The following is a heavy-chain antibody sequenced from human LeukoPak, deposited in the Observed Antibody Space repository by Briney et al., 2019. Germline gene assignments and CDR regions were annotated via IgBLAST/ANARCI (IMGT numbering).Heavy chain of an antibody. CDR1: GFTFTTYT. CDR2: ISYDGSNK. Sequence: GGSLRLSCAASGFTFTTYTMHWVRQVPGKGLEWVAVISYDGSNKDYADSVKGRFTISRDNFKKALYLEMNSLRAEDTAIYYCAGGYYYDTSGHYLSSPPPDQWGQGTLVTVSS. J-gene: IGHJ4*02. CDR3: AGGYYYDTSGHYLSSPPPDQ. V-gene: IGHV3-30*04. D-gene: IGHD3-22*01.